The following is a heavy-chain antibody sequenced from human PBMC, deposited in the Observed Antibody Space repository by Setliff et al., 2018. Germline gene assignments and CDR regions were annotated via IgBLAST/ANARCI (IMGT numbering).Heavy chain of an antibody. CDR1: GGTFSSYA. Sequence: ASVKVSCKASGGTFSSYAISWVRQAPGQGLEWMGGIIPIFGTANYAQKFQGRVTITTDESTSTAYMELSSLRSEDTALYYCVRENGHWLDKIDYYYGMDVWGQGTTVTVSS. CDR2: IIPIFGTA. V-gene: IGHV1-69*05. J-gene: IGHJ6*02. D-gene: IGHD6-19*01. CDR3: VRENGHWLDKIDYYYGMDV.